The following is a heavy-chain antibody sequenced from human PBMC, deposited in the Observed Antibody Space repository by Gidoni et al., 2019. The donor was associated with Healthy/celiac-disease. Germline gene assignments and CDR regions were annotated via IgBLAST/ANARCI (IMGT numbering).Heavy chain of an antibody. J-gene: IGHJ3*02. CDR3: ARGSSGWSRDAFDI. V-gene: IGHV4-39*01. D-gene: IGHD6-19*01. CDR2: IYYSGST. CDR1: GGSISSSSYY. Sequence: QLQLQESGPGLVKPSETLSLTCTVSGGSISSSSYYWGWIRQPPGKGLEWIGSIYYSGSTYYNPSLKSRVTISVDTSKNQFSLKLSSVTAADTAVYYCARGSSGWSRDAFDIWGQGTMVTVSS.